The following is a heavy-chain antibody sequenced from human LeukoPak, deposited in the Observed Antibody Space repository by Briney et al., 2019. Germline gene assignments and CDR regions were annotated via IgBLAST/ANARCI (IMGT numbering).Heavy chain of an antibody. Sequence: ASVKVSCKASAYTFTSYGISWVRQAPGQGLEWIGWISAYNGNTDYARKFQGRVTMTTDTSTSTAYMELRNLRSDDTAVYYCARATTTVTISWFDPWGQGTLVTVSS. D-gene: IGHD4-11*01. CDR1: AYTFTSYG. CDR3: ARATTTVTISWFDP. J-gene: IGHJ5*02. V-gene: IGHV1-18*04. CDR2: ISAYNGNT.